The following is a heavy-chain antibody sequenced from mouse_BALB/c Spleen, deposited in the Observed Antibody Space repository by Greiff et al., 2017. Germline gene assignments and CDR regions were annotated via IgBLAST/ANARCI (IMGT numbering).Heavy chain of an antibody. V-gene: IGHV8-12*01. J-gene: IGHJ4*01. CDR3: ARRGYYGPYAMDY. D-gene: IGHD1-1*01. Sequence: QVTLKVSGPGILQPSQTLSLTCSFSGYSLSTSGMGVSWIRQPSGQGLEWLAHSYWDDDKRDNPSQKSRPTISKDTSSNQVILKITSVDTADTATYDCARRGYYGPYAMDYWGQGTSVTVSS. CDR2: SYWDDDK. CDR1: GYSLSTSGMG.